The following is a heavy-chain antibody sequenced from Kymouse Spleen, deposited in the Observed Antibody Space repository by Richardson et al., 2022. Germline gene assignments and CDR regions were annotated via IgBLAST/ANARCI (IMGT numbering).Heavy chain of an antibody. D-gene: IGHD3-10*01. CDR1: GFTFSSYG. CDR2: IWYDGSNK. J-gene: IGHJ4*02. Sequence: QVQLVESGGGVVQPGRSLRLSCAASGFTFSSYGMHWVRQAPGKGLEWVAVIWYDGSNKYYADSVKGRFTISRDNSKNTLYLQMNSLRAEDTAVYYCASMVRGVIILL*LLGPGNPGHRLL. CDR3: ASMVRGVIILL*L. V-gene: IGHV3-33*01.